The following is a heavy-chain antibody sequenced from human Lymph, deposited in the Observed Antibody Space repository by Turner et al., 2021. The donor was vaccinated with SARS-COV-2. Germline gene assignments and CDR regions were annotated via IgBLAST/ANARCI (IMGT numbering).Heavy chain of an antibody. D-gene: IGHD3-9*01. Sequence: QVQLVQSGAEVKRHGSSVTVSCKASGSTFTSYDINWVRLATGQVLECSGWMNPINGNTGYAQKFQGTVTMTRITSIIPAYMALCSLRSEDTSVYYCARGAQLTVWFDPWGQGTLVTFSS. CDR2: MNPINGNT. CDR1: GSTFTSYD. J-gene: IGHJ5*02. CDR3: ARGAQLTVWFDP. V-gene: IGHV1-8*01.